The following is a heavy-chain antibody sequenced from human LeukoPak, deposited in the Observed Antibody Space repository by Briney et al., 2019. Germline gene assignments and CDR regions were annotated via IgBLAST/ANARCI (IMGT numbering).Heavy chain of an antibody. D-gene: IGHD3-10*01. V-gene: IGHV3-64*01. CDR2: ISSNGGST. CDR1: GFTFSSYA. J-gene: IGHJ5*02. CDR3: ARDRSQEFDP. Sequence: PGGSLRLSCAASGFTFSSYAMHWVRQAPGKGLEYVSAISSNGGSTYYANSVKGRFTISRDNSKNTLYLQMNRLRADDTAVYYCARDRSQEFDPWGQGTLVTVSS.